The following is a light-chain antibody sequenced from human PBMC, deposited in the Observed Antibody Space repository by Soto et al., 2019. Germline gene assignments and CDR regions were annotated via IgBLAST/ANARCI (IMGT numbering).Light chain of an antibody. J-gene: IGKJ5*01. CDR3: QKYNTVPAT. CDR1: QGIGNS. Sequence: DIQMTQSPPSLSASVGDRVTITCRASQGIGNSLAWYQQKPGTVPKLLIYSASTLQSGVPSRFSDSGPGTDFTLTISSLQPEDVAAYYCQKYNTVPATFGQGTRQEIK. CDR2: SAS. V-gene: IGKV1-27*01.